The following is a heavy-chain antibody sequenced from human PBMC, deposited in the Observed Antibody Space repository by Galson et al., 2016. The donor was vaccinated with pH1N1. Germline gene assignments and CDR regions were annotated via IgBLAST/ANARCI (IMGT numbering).Heavy chain of an antibody. CDR2: VSATGLST. Sequence: SLRLSCAASGFTFHRYAMNWVRQAPGKGLEWVATVSATGLSTYYTDTVQGRFTITRDNSKDTAYLEMNSLRSEDTTVYYCAKDCFDPQDYWGQGTLVTVSS. V-gene: IGHV3-23*01. CDR1: GFTFHRYA. J-gene: IGHJ4*02. CDR3: AKDCFDPQDY.